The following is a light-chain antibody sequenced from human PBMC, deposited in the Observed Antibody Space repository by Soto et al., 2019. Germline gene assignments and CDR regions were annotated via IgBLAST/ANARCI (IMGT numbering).Light chain of an antibody. Sequence: QAVVTQQPSLTVSPGETGTLTCGSSTGAVASGHYTYWFQQKPGQAPRTLIYDTSNTHSWTPARFSGSLLGDKAALTLSGAQPEDEAEYYCLLSYSATYVFVPGTPVTVL. CDR3: LLSYSATYV. V-gene: IGLV7-46*01. CDR1: TGAVASGHY. CDR2: DTS. J-gene: IGLJ1*01.